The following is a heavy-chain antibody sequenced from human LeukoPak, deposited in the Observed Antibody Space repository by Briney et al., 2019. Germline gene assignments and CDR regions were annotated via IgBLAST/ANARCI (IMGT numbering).Heavy chain of an antibody. V-gene: IGHV3-21*01. CDR1: GFTFSSYS. J-gene: IGHJ4*02. Sequence: PGGSLRLSCAASGFTFSSYSMNWVRQAPGKGVEWVSSISSSSSYIYYADSVKGRFTISRDNAKNSLYLQMNSLRAEDTAVYYCARDTRSTIFGVVIPPYYFDYWGQGTLVTVSS. CDR3: ARDTRSTIFGVVIPPYYFDY. CDR2: ISSSSSYI. D-gene: IGHD3-3*01.